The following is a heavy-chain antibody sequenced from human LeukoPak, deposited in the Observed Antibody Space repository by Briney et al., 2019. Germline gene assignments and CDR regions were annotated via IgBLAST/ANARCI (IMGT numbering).Heavy chain of an antibody. V-gene: IGHV4-34*01. CDR2: INHSGST. J-gene: IGHJ4*02. D-gene: IGHD6-19*01. CDR1: GGSFSGYY. CDR3: ARGPRVESYSSGWYANY. Sequence: PSETLSLTCAVYGGSFSGYYWSWIRQPPGKGLEWIGEINHSGSTNYNPSLKSRVTISVDTSKNQFSLKLSSVTAADTAVYYYARGPRVESYSSGWYANYWGQGTLVTVSS.